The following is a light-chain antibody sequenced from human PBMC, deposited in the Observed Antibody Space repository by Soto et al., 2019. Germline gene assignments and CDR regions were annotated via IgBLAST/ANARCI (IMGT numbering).Light chain of an antibody. CDR2: TDS. J-gene: IGLJ2*01. Sequence: QSVLTQPPSASGTPGQVVTISCSGSSSNIGSNTVNWYQHLPGTAPTLLIYTDSLRPSGVPGRFTAFKSGTSASLAISGLQSEDEADYYCVAWDDSLNGPLFGGGTKLTVL. V-gene: IGLV1-44*01. CDR3: VAWDDSLNGPL. CDR1: SSNIGSNT.